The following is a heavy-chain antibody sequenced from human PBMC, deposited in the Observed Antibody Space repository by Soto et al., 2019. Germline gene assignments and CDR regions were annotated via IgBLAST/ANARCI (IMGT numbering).Heavy chain of an antibody. CDR3: AKVKGSHYYDSSGYYLKYFDY. CDR1: GYTFTGYY. J-gene: IGHJ4*02. D-gene: IGHD3-22*01. V-gene: IGHV1-2*04. CDR2: INPNSGGT. Sequence: EASVKVSCKASGYTFTGYYMHWVRQAPGQGLEWMGWINPNSGGTNYAQKFQGWVTMTRDTSISTAYMELSRLRSDDTAVYYCAKVKGSHYYDSSGYYLKYFDYWGQGTLVTVSS.